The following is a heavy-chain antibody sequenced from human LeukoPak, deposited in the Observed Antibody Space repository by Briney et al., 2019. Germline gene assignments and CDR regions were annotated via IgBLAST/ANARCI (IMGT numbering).Heavy chain of an antibody. CDR2: IKPDGTEK. V-gene: IGHV3-7*01. CDR3: ARGGRWYFDF. J-gene: IGHJ4*02. D-gene: IGHD5-24*01. Sequence: PGASLRLSCAASGFTFSNFHMSWVRQTSGKGLEWVATIKPDGTEKYYVDSVKGRFTISRDNNKNSVYLQMNSLRVEDTAIYFCARGGRWYFDFWGQGTLVTVSS. CDR1: GFTFSNFH.